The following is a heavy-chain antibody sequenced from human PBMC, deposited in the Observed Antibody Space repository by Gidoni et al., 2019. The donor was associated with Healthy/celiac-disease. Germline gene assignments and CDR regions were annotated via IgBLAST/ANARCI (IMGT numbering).Heavy chain of an antibody. V-gene: IGHV4-34*01. J-gene: IGHJ4*02. CDR1: GGSFSSSY. CDR2: INHSGST. D-gene: IGHD3-16*01. Sequence: QVQLQQWGAGLLKPSETLSPTCAGYGGSFSSSYWSWIRQPPGKGLEWIGEINHSGSTNYNPSLKSRVTISVDTSKNQFSLKLSSVTAADTAVYYCARGELWLDYWGQGTLVTVSS. CDR3: ARGELWLDY.